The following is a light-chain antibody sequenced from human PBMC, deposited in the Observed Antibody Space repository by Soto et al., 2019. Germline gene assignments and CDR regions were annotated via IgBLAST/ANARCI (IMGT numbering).Light chain of an antibody. CDR1: QSISSY. CDR3: QQSYSTSSIT. CDR2: AAS. V-gene: IGKV1-39*01. J-gene: IGKJ5*01. Sequence: DIQMTQSPSSLSAYVGDRVTITCRASQSISSYLNWYQQKPGKAPKLLIYAASSLQSGVPSRFSGSGSGTDFTLTISSLQPEDFATYYCQQSYSTSSITFGQGTRLEIK.